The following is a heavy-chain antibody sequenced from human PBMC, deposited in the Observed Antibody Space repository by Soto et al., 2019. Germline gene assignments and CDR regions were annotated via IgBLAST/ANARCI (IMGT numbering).Heavy chain of an antibody. CDR2: INHSGST. J-gene: IGHJ4*02. D-gene: IGHD3-16*02. CDR1: GGSFSGYY. Sequence: SETLSLTCAVYGGSFSGYYWSWIRQPPGKGLEWIGEINHSGSTNYNPSLKSRVTISVDTSKNQFSLKLSSVTDADTAVYYCARGKLSDYVWGSYRYHFDYWGQGTVVTSPQ. CDR3: ARGKLSDYVWGSYRYHFDY. V-gene: IGHV4-34*01.